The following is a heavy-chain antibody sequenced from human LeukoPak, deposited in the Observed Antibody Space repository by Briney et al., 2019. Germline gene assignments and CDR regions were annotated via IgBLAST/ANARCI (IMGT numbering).Heavy chain of an antibody. V-gene: IGHV4-59*08. J-gene: IGHJ5*02. Sequence: PSETLSLTCTVSGGSISSYYWSWIRLPPGKGLEWIGYIYYSGSTNYNPSLKSRVTISVDTSKNQFSLKLSSVTAADTAVYYCARRVGYCSGGSCRNWFDPWGQGTLVTVSS. D-gene: IGHD2-15*01. CDR2: IYYSGST. CDR1: GGSISSYY. CDR3: ARRVGYCSGGSCRNWFDP.